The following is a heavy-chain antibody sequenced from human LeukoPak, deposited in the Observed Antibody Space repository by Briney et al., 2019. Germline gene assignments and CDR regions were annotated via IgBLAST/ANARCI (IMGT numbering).Heavy chain of an antibody. D-gene: IGHD3-10*01. CDR2: IIPIFGTA. Sequence: GSSVKVSCKASGGTFSSYAISWVRQAPGQGLEWMGGIIPIFGTANYAQKFQGRVTITADESTSTAYMELSSLRSEDTAVYYWAGAVWSGGRAARFDYWGQGTLVTVSS. CDR1: GGTFSSYA. J-gene: IGHJ4*02. V-gene: IGHV1-69*01. CDR3: AGAVWSGGRAARFDY.